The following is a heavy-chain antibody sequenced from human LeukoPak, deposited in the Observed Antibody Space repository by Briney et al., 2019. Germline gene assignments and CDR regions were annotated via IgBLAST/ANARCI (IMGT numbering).Heavy chain of an antibody. CDR1: GITISNHW. D-gene: IGHD6-13*01. CDR3: AGWAYSSSWYWIDY. Sequence: PGGSLRLSCAASGITISNHWMTWVRQAPGKGLEWVANIKQDGSETYYVDSVKGRFTVSRDNAKNSLFLQMNSLRAEDTAVYYCAGWAYSSSWYWIDYWGRGTLVTVSP. J-gene: IGHJ4*02. V-gene: IGHV3-7*01. CDR2: IKQDGSET.